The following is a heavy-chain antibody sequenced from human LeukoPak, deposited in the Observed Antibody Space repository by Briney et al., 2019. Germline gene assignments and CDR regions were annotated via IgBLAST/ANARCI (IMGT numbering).Heavy chain of an antibody. D-gene: IGHD2-2*01. CDR2: IKPDSGGI. Sequence: ASVKASCKASGYTFTDHYMHWVRQAPGQGLEWLGWIKPDSGGINYAQNFQGRVTMTRDTSISTAYMELSRLRSDDTAVYYCARVGGGVAAVVFDIWGQGTMVTVSS. CDR1: GYTFTDHY. CDR3: ARVGGGVAAVVFDI. J-gene: IGHJ3*02. V-gene: IGHV1-2*02.